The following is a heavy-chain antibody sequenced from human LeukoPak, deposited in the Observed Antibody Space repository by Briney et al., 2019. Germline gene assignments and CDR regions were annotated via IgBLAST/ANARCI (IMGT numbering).Heavy chain of an antibody. CDR2: ISSSSSTI. D-gene: IGHD3-22*01. Sequence: PGGSLRLSCAASGFTFSSYEMNWVRQAPGKGLEWVSYISSSSSTIYYADSVKGRFTISRDNAKNSLYLQMNSLRAEDTAVYYCARVLHKRNYDGTDYYGFWGQGTLVTVSS. CDR1: GFTFSSYE. CDR3: ARVLHKRNYDGTDYYGF. J-gene: IGHJ4*02. V-gene: IGHV3-48*01.